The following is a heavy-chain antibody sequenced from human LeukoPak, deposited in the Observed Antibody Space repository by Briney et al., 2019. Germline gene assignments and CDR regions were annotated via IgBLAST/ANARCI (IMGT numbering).Heavy chain of an antibody. CDR2: IHYSGRT. V-gene: IGHV4-31*03. J-gene: IGHJ4*02. CDR1: GGSISSGSYY. D-gene: IGHD3-22*01. Sequence: PSETLSLTCTVSGGSISSGSYYWSWIRQHPGRGLEWIGYIHYSGRTYYNPSLKSRVIISIDTSKNQLSLKLSSVTAADTAAYYCASSYYYDSSGISDVDNWGQGTLVTVSS. CDR3: ASSYYYDSSGISDVDN.